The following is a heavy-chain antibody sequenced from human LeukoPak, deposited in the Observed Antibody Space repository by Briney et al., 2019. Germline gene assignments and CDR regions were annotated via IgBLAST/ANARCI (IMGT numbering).Heavy chain of an antibody. J-gene: IGHJ4*02. V-gene: IGHV3-23*01. CDR3: AYMRGLYYGIDY. CDR1: GFTFSSYA. CDR2: ISGSDGST. D-gene: IGHD3-10*01. Sequence: GGSLRLSCAASGFTFSSYAMTWVRQAPGKGLEWVSSISGSDGSTYYADSVKGRFTISRDNSKNTLYLQMNSPRAEDTAVYYCAYMRGLYYGIDYWGQGTLVTVSS.